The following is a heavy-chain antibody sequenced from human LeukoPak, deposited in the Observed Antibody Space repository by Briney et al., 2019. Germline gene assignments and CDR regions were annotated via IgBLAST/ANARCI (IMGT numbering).Heavy chain of an antibody. CDR1: GGTFSSYA. J-gene: IGHJ3*02. CDR2: IIPIFGTA. V-gene: IGHV1-69*13. CDR3: AGTYYYGSGSYLGDAFDI. D-gene: IGHD3-10*01. Sequence: SVKVSCKASGGTFSSYAISWVRQAPGQGLEWMGGIIPIFGTANYAQKFQGRVTITADESTSTAYMELSSLRSEDTAVYHCAGTYYYGSGSYLGDAFDIWGQGTMVTVSS.